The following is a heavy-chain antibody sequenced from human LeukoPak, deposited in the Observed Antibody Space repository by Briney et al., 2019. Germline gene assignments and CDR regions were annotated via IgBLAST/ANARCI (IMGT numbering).Heavy chain of an antibody. CDR2: ISYDGSNK. CDR1: GFTFSSYG. V-gene: IGHV3-30*18. J-gene: IGHJ3*02. CDR3: AKDIRIGEAAGTGSAFDI. D-gene: IGHD6-13*01. Sequence: GGSLRLSCAASGFTFSSYGMHWVRQAPGKGLEWVAVISYDGSNKYYADSVKGRFTISRDNSKNTLYLQMNSLRAEDTAVYYCAKDIRIGEAAGTGSAFDIWGQGTMVTVSS.